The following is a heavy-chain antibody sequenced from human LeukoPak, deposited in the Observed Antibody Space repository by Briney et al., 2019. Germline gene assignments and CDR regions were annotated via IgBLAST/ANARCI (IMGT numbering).Heavy chain of an antibody. J-gene: IGHJ4*02. CDR1: GFTFSSYE. CDR3: ASLCSTSCYSSSDY. CDR2: ISSSGSTI. V-gene: IGHV3-48*03. D-gene: IGHD2-2*02. Sequence: PGGSLRLSCAASGFTFSSYEMNWVRQAPGKGLEWVSYISSSGSTIYYADSVKGRFTISRDNAKNSLYLQMNSLRAEDTAVYYCASLCSTSCYSSSDYWGQGTLVTVSS.